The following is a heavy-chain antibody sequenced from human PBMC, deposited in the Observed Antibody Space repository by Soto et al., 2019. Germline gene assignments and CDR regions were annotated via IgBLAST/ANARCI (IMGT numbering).Heavy chain of an antibody. D-gene: IGHD6-6*01. CDR1: CGSTISGGYY. J-gene: IGHJ4*02. CDR3: ARAPKVSGSSQTRPDF. CDR2: IYYSGST. Sequence: SETLSLTGTVSCGSTISGGYYWSWIRQHPGKGLEWIGYIYYSGSTYYSPSLKSRVSISIDTSKKQFSLNLASVSAADTAVYYCARAPKVSGSSQTRPDFWGQGTLVTVSS. V-gene: IGHV4-31*03.